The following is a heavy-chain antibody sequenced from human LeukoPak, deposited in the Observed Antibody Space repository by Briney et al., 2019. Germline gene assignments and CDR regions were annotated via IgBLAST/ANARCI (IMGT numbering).Heavy chain of an antibody. CDR2: MNPNSGGT. J-gene: IGHJ4*02. V-gene: IGHV1-2*02. CDR1: GYTFTDYY. D-gene: IGHD2-15*01. Sequence: ASVKVSCKASGYTFTDYYIHWVRQAPGQGLEWMAWMNPNSGGTNYAQKFQGRVTMTRDTSISTAYMELSRLRSDDTAVYYCARDWRIGRSYFDYWGQGTLVTVSS. CDR3: ARDWRIGRSYFDY.